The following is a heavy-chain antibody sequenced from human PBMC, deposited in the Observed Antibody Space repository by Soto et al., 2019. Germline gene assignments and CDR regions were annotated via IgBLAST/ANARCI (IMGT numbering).Heavy chain of an antibody. Sequence: ASVKVSCKASGYTFTSYDINWVRQATGQGFEWMGWMNPNSGNTGYAQKFQGRVTMTRDTSITTAYMELSSLRSEDTALYYCVKGLNIDYNSGWFYFDYWGQGTVVTVSS. J-gene: IGHJ4*02. D-gene: IGHD6-19*01. CDR2: MNPNSGNT. CDR3: VKGLNIDYNSGWFYFDY. CDR1: GYTFTSYD. V-gene: IGHV1-8*01.